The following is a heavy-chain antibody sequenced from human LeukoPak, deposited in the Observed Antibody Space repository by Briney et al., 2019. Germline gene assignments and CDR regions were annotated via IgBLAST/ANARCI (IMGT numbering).Heavy chain of an antibody. CDR1: GFTFSNYV. Sequence: GGSLRLSCAASGFTFSNYVMSWVRQAPGKGLEWVSGISGSGGSTYYADSVKGRFTISRDNSNSKNTLYLQMNSLRAEDTAVYYCAKDYPYGDYGFLYYFDYWGQGTLVTVSS. CDR2: ISGSGGST. V-gene: IGHV3-23*01. J-gene: IGHJ4*02. D-gene: IGHD4-17*01. CDR3: AKDYPYGDYGFLYYFDY.